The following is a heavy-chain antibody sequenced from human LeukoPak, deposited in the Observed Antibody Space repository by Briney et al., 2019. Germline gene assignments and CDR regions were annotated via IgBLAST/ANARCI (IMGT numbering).Heavy chain of an antibody. D-gene: IGHD3-9*01. V-gene: IGHV3-30*19. J-gene: IGHJ4*02. CDR2: IWYDGSDK. CDR3: ARAQHSLTYYDILTGPSAVALDY. Sequence: AGGSLRLSCAASGSTFSTYGIHWVRQAPGKGLEWVAVIWYDGSDKYYADSVKGRFTISRDNSKNTLYLQMNSLRAEDTAVYYCARAQHSLTYYDILTGPSAVALDYWGQGTLVTVSS. CDR1: GSTFSTYG.